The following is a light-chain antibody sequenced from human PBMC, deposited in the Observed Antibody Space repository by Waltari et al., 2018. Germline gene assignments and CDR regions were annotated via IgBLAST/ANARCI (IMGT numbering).Light chain of an antibody. Sequence: DIVMTQSPDSLAVSLGERATINCKSSQRILYRSNNQNYLAWYQQKPGQPPKLLIYWASTRGFGVPDRFSGSGSGTDFTLTISSLEPEDFAVYYCQQRSNWPPWTFGQGTKVEIK. V-gene: IGKV4-1*01. CDR3: QQRSNWPPWT. CDR1: QRILYRSNNQNY. CDR2: WAS. J-gene: IGKJ1*01.